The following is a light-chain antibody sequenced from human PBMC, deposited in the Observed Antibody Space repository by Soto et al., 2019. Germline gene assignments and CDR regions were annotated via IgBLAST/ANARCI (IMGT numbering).Light chain of an antibody. CDR1: QSIGTW. V-gene: IGKV1-5*01. CDR2: DAS. Sequence: DIPLTQSPSTLSASVGDRVTITCRASQSIGTWLAWYQHRPGEGPKLLIHDASTLESGVPSRFSGSGSATEFSLTISSLESGDSGTYHCKKYATYAPSTFGQGTKVEIK. CDR3: KKYATYAPST. J-gene: IGKJ1*01.